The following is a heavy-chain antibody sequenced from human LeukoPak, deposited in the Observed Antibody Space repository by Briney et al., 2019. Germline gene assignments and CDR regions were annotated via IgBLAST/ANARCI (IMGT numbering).Heavy chain of an antibody. Sequence: PGGSLRLSCAASGFTFSSYAMSWVRQAPGKGLEWVSAISGSGGSTYYADSVKGRFTISRDNSKNTLYLQMNSLRAEDTAVYYCANPVVTLIAAAGTRWFDPWGQGTLVTVSS. CDR3: ANPVVTLIAAAGTRWFDP. V-gene: IGHV3-23*01. CDR1: GFTFSSYA. J-gene: IGHJ5*02. D-gene: IGHD6-13*01. CDR2: ISGSGGST.